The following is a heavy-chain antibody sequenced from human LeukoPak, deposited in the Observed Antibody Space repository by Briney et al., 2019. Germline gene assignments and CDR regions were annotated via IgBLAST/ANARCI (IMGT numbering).Heavy chain of an antibody. D-gene: IGHD6-13*01. Sequence: ASVKVSCKAFGYTFTSNYMHWVRQAPGQGPEWMGVISPSGGSTTYAQKFQGRVTMTRDMSTSTVYMELSSLRSEDTAVYYCARDGYSSSWYLGGYFDYWGQGTLVTVSS. CDR2: ISPSGGST. CDR1: GYTFTSNY. J-gene: IGHJ4*02. CDR3: ARDGYSSSWYLGGYFDY. V-gene: IGHV1-46*01.